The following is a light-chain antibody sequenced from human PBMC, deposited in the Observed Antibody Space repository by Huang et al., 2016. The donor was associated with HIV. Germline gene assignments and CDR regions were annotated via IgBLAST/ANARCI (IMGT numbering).Light chain of an antibody. V-gene: IGKV3-11*01. CDR3: QQRSNWPPGT. Sequence: EIVLTQSPATLSLSPGERATLSCRASQSVSSYLAWYQQKPGQAPRLLIYDASNRATGIPARFRGSGSGTDFTLTISSLEPEDFAVYYCQQRSNWPPGTFGPGTKVDIK. J-gene: IGKJ3*01. CDR1: QSVSSY. CDR2: DAS.